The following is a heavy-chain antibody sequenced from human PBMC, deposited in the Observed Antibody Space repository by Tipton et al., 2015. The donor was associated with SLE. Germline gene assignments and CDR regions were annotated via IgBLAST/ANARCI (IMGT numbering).Heavy chain of an antibody. Sequence: SLRLSCAASGFTFSSYSMNWVRQAPGKGLEWVSSISSSSSYIYYADSVKGRFTISRDNAKNSLFLQMNSLRAEDTSIYYCARDGGDNPVFGLWGQVTLVTVSS. CDR1: GFTFSSYS. D-gene: IGHD3-16*01. CDR2: ISSSSSYI. V-gene: IGHV3-21*01. J-gene: IGHJ4*02. CDR3: ARDGGDNPVFGL.